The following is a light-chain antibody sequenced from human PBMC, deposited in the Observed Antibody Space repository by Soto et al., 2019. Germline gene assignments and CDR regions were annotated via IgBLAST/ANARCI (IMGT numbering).Light chain of an antibody. J-gene: IGKJ4*01. CDR1: RGLLSSNGYNY. CDR2: LGS. Sequence: DILMTQSPLSLPFTPGEPSSISCRSSRGLLSSNGYNYLNWYLQKPGQSPQLLIYLGSNRASGVPDRFSGSGSGTDFTLKISRVEAEDVGVYYCAQGLQTPLTFGGGTKVDIK. V-gene: IGKV2-28*01. CDR3: AQGLQTPLT.